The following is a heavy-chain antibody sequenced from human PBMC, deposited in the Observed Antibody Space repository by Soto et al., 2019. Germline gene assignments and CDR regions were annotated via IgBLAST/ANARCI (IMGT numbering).Heavy chain of an antibody. CDR3: ARSLTTMVTTWFDT. V-gene: IGHV4-61*01. CDR1: GGSVSSGSYY. CDR2: IYYSGST. J-gene: IGHJ5*02. D-gene: IGHD4-17*01. Sequence: PSETLSLTCTVSGGSVSSGSYYWSWIRQPPGKGLEWIGYIYYSGSTNYNPSLKSRVTISVDTSKNQFSLKLSSVTAADTAVYYCARSLTTMVTTWFDTWGQETLVTVSS.